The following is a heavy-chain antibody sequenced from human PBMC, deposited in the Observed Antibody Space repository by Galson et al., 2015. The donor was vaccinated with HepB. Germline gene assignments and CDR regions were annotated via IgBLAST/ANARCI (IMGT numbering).Heavy chain of an antibody. CDR3: ARHIGRWYFDL. J-gene: IGHJ2*01. CDR1: GFTFSNYA. CDR2: ITGSGDTT. V-gene: IGHV3-23*01. Sequence: SLRLSCAASGFTFSNYAMSWVRQAPGKGLEWVSAITGSGDTTYYADSVKGRFTISRDNSKNTVYLQMNSLRAEDTAVFYCARHIGRWYFDLWGRGTLVTVSS. D-gene: IGHD1-26*01.